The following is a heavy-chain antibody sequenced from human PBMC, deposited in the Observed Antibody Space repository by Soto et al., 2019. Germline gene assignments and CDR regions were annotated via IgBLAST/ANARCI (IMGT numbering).Heavy chain of an antibody. CDR2: IYYSGST. V-gene: IGHV4-31*03. J-gene: IGHJ6*02. Sequence: PSETLSLTCSVSGGSISSVGHYWTWIRQQPGNGLEWIGYIYYSGSTDYNPSLKSRVTISVDRSKNQFSLNLSSVTAADTAIYYCARESGGYDSSTRYGLDVWGQGTTVTVSS. CDR3: ARESGGYDSSTRYGLDV. CDR1: GGSISSVGHY. D-gene: IGHD6-25*01.